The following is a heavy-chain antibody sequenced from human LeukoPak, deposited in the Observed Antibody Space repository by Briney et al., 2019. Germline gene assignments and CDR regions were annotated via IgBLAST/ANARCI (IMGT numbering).Heavy chain of an antibody. CDR3: ARDAPYGDYGCVGN. J-gene: IGHJ4*02. D-gene: IGHD4-17*01. V-gene: IGHV3-53*01. CDR1: GLTFSSYA. CDR2: IYSGGST. Sequence: GGSLRLSCAASGLTFSSYAMSWVRQAPGKGLECVSVIYSGGSTYYADSVKGRFTISRDNSKNTLYLQMNSLRAEDTAVYYCARDAPYGDYGCVGNWGQGTLVTVSS.